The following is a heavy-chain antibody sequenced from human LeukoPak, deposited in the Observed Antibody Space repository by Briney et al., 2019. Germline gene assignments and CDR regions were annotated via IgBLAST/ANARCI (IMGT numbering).Heavy chain of an antibody. J-gene: IGHJ4*02. CDR2: ISSSSSTI. V-gene: IGHV3-11*04. CDR3: ARPYYDILTGPDY. CDR1: GFTFSDYY. D-gene: IGHD3-9*01. Sequence: GGSPRLSCAASGFTFSDYYMSWIRQAPGKGLEWVSYISSSSSTIYYADSVKGRFTISRDNAKNSLYLQMNSLRAEDTAVYYCARPYYDILTGPDYWGQGTLVTVSS.